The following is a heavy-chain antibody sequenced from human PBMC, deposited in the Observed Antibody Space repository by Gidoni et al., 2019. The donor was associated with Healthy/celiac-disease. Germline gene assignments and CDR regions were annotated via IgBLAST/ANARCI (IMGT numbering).Heavy chain of an antibody. J-gene: IGHJ4*02. D-gene: IGHD1-1*01. CDR2: ISSSSSTI. V-gene: IGHV3-48*02. CDR3: ASVVQLELGDDY. CDR1: GSTFSSYS. Sequence: EVQLVESGGGLVQPGGSLRVSWAASGSTFSSYSMNWVRQATGKGLEWVSYISSSSSTIYYADSVQGRFTISRDNAKNSLYLQMNSLRDEDTAVYYCASVVQLELGDDYWGQGTLVTVSS.